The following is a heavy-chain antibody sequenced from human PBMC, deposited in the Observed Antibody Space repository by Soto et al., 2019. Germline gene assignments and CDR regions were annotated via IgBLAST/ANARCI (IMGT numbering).Heavy chain of an antibody. V-gene: IGHV4-34*01. CDR1: GGSFSCYY. CDR2: INHSGST. Sequence: SETLSLTCAVYGGSFSCYYWSWIRQPPGKGLEWIGEINHSGSTNYNPSLKSRVTISVDTSKNQFSLKLSSVTTADTAVYYCARRAMVRGVITSFKPWFDPWGQGTLVTVSS. CDR3: ARRAMVRGVITSFKPWFDP. D-gene: IGHD3-10*01. J-gene: IGHJ5*02.